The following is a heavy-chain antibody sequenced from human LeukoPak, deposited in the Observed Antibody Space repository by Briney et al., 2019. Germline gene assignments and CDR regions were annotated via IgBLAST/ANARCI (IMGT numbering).Heavy chain of an antibody. J-gene: IGHJ4*02. CDR3: ARDLYGGNYYLDL. CDR2: IHYIEST. D-gene: IGHD4-23*01. Sequence: SETLSLTCTVPGGSIKSYYWSWIRQPPGKGLEWIGYIHYIESTSYNPSLKSRLTISMDTSKNLFSLKLTSVTPADTALYYCARDLYGGNYYLDLWGQGTLVTVSS. CDR1: GGSIKSYY. V-gene: IGHV4-59*01.